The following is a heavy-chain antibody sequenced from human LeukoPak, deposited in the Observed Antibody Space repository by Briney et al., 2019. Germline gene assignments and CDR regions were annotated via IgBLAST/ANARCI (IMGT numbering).Heavy chain of an antibody. CDR3: ARDHSYDSSGYSKNDAFDI. V-gene: IGHV3-11*01. Sequence: GGSLRLSCAASGFTFSDYYMSWIRQAPGKGLEWVSYISSSGSTIYYADSVKGRFTISRDNAKNSLYLQMNSLRAEDTAVYYCARDHSYDSSGYSKNDAFDIWGQGTMVTVSS. CDR1: GFTFSDYY. CDR2: ISSSGSTI. D-gene: IGHD3-22*01. J-gene: IGHJ3*02.